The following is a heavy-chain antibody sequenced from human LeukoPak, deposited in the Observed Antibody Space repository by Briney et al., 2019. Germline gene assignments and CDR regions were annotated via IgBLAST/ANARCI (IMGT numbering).Heavy chain of an antibody. J-gene: IGHJ4*02. CDR3: ARAYCGDCYYDY. V-gene: IGHV1-3*01. Sequence: ASVKVSCKASGYTFTSYAMHWVRQAPGQRLEWMGWINAGNGNTKYSQKFQGRVTITRDTSASTAYMELSSLRSEDTAVYYCARAYCGDCYYDYWGQGTLVTVSS. CDR1: GYTFTSYA. CDR2: INAGNGNT. D-gene: IGHD2-21*02.